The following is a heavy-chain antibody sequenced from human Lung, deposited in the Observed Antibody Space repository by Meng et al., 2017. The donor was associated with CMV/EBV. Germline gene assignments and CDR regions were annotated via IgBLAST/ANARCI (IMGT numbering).Heavy chain of an antibody. CDR1: GFTFSSYW. J-gene: IGHJ6*02. CDR3: ARDKPASMVTTLFHDYYYGMDV. CDR2: IKQDGSEK. V-gene: IGHV3-7*01. D-gene: IGHD4-17*01. Sequence: GEXXKISCAASGFTFSSYWMSWVRQAPGKGLEWVANIKQDGSEKYYVDSVKGRFTISRDNAKNSLYLQMNSLRAEDTAVYYCARDKPASMVTTLFHDYYYGMDVXGQGXTVTVSS.